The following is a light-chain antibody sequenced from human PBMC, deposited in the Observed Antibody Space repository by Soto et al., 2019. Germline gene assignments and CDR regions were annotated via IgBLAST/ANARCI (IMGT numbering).Light chain of an antibody. CDR3: QQLKTSPNT. J-gene: IGKJ2*01. CDR1: QAIDTY. Sequence: DLQFTQSPSFLSASVGDRVTITCRASQAIDTYLVWYQQHPCRAPKLLISAASTLQTGVPSRFRGSGSGTEFTLTISSLQAEDFATYYCQQLKTSPNTFAQGTK. CDR2: AAS. V-gene: IGKV1-9*01.